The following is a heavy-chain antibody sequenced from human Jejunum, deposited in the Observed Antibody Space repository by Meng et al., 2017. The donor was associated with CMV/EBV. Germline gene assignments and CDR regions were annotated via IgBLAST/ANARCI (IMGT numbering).Heavy chain of an antibody. CDR3: ARELVPAVPFDF. CDR2: INHSGGT. Sequence: FAVYGESFGDNFWSWIRQPPGRGLELIGEINHSGGTNYNPSLKSRVTISVDTSKTQFSLKLTSATAADTAVYYCARELVPAVPFDFWGQGTLVTVSS. V-gene: IGHV4-34*01. D-gene: IGHD2-2*01. J-gene: IGHJ4*02. CDR1: GESFGDNF.